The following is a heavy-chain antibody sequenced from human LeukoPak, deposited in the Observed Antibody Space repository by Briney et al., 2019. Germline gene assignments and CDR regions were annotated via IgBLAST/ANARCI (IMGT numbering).Heavy chain of an antibody. V-gene: IGHV1-46*01. CDR1: GYTFTSYG. CDR2: INPSGGST. Sequence: ASVKVSCKASGYTFTSYGISWVRQAPGQGLEWMGIINPSGGSTSYAQKFQGRVTMTRDMSTSTVYMELSSLRSEHTAVYYCARDIVVVPAAGFDYWGQGTLVTVSS. CDR3: ARDIVVVPAAGFDY. J-gene: IGHJ4*02. D-gene: IGHD2-2*01.